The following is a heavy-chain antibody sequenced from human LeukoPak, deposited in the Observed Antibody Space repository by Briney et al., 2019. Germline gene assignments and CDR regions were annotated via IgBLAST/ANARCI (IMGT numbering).Heavy chain of an antibody. Sequence: SVKVSCKASGYTFTSYGISWVRQAPGQGLEWMGRIIPILGIANYAQKFQGRVTITADKSTSTAYMELSSLRSEDTAVYYCAREPYTTTTSRIGSSVVWGQGTMVTVSS. CDR1: GYTFTSYG. CDR2: IIPILGIA. J-gene: IGHJ3*01. V-gene: IGHV1-69*04. D-gene: IGHD1-26*01. CDR3: AREPYTTTTSRIGSSVV.